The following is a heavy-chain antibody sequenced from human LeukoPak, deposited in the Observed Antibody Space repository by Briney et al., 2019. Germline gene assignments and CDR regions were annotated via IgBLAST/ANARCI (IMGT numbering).Heavy chain of an antibody. V-gene: IGHV1-18*04. CDR2: ISPYTGDT. Sequence: ASVKVSSKASGYTFSSYGISWVRQAPGQGLEWMGSISPYTGDTKYAERLQDRVIMTTDTSTRTAYMELRSLTSDDTAVFYCARDQYDSVWGSYRPYFDFWGQGTLVTVSS. CDR3: ARDQYDSVWGSYRPYFDF. J-gene: IGHJ4*02. CDR1: GYTFSSYG. D-gene: IGHD3-16*02.